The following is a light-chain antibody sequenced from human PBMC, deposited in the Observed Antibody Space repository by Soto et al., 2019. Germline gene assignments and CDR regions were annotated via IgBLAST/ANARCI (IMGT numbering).Light chain of an antibody. V-gene: IGKV3-20*01. CDR3: QQYGSSPLT. CDR2: GAS. CDR1: QSVSSSY. Sequence: EIVLTQSPGTLSLSPGERATLSCRARQSVSSSYLAWYQQTPGQAPRLLIYGASSRATGIPDRFSGSGSGTDFTLTISRLEPEDCAVYYCQQYGSSPLTFGGGTKVEIK. J-gene: IGKJ4*01.